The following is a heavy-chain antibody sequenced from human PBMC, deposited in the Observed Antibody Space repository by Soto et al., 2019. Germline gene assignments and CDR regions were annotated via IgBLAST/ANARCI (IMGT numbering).Heavy chain of an antibody. D-gene: IGHD6-13*01. J-gene: IGHJ4*02. CDR1: GGSISSYY. Sequence: PSDTLSLTCTVSGGSISSYYWSWIRQPPGKGLEWIGYIYYSGSTNYNPSLKSRVSISVDTSKNQFSLKLSSVTAADTAVYYCARGGLAAAGTIDYWGQGTLVTVSS. CDR2: IYYSGST. CDR3: ARGGLAAAGTIDY. V-gene: IGHV4-59*12.